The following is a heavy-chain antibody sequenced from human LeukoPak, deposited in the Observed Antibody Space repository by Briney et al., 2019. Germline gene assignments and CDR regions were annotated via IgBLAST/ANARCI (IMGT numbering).Heavy chain of an antibody. CDR1: GGSTSSGGYY. J-gene: IGHJ4*02. D-gene: IGHD6-13*01. Sequence: SETLSLTCTVSGGSTSSGGYYWSWIRQHPGKGLEWIGYIYYSGSTYYNPSLKSRVTISVDTSKNQFSLKLSSVTAADTAVYYCAGVVDSSSWPFDYWGQGTLVTASS. V-gene: IGHV4-31*03. CDR3: AGVVDSSSWPFDY. CDR2: IYYSGST.